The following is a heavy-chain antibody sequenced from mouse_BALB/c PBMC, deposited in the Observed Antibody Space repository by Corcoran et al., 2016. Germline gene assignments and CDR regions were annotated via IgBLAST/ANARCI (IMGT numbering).Heavy chain of an antibody. J-gene: IGHJ2*01. V-gene: IGHV14-1*02. Sequence: EVQLQQSGAELARPGALVKLSCKASGFNIKDYYMHWVKQRPEQGLEWIGWIDPENGNTIYDPKFQGKASITADTSSNTAYLQLSSLTSEDTAVYYCARVSTGYYFDYWGQGTTLTVSS. CDR3: ARVSTGYYFDY. D-gene: IGHD2-1*01. CDR1: GFNIKDYY. CDR2: IDPENGNT.